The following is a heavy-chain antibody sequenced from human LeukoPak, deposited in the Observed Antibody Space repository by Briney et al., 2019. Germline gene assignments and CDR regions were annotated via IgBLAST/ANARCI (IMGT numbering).Heavy chain of an antibody. CDR1: GFTFSSYS. CDR2: ISSSSSYI. V-gene: IGHV3-21*01. Sequence: GGSLRLSCAASGFTFSSYSMNWVRQAPGKGLEWASSISSSSSYIYYADSVKGRFTISRDNAKNSLYLQMNSLRAEDTAVYYCARDDYVWGSYRLPDYWGQGTLVTVSS. D-gene: IGHD3-16*02. J-gene: IGHJ4*02. CDR3: ARDDYVWGSYRLPDY.